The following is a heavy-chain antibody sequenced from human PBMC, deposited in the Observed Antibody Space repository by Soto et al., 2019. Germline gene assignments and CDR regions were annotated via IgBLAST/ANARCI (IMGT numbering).Heavy chain of an antibody. J-gene: IGHJ6*02. CDR3: ARQVSSAWPPYYYDMDV. CDR1: GASISSYY. D-gene: IGHD6-25*01. Sequence: SETLSLTCTVSGASISSYYWSWIRQPPGKGLEWIGYIYYSGSTNYNPSLKSRVTISVDTSKNQFSLRLSSVTAADTAVYHCARQVSSAWPPYYYDMDVWGQGTTVTISS. CDR2: IYYSGST. V-gene: IGHV4-59*08.